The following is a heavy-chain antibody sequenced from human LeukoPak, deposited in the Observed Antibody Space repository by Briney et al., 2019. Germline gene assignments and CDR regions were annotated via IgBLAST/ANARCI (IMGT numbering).Heavy chain of an antibody. CDR2: ISAYNGNT. CDR3: ARDRDRDSQWLVLYYYYGMDV. CDR1: GYTFTSYG. D-gene: IGHD6-19*01. J-gene: IGHJ6*02. Sequence: ASVKVSCKASGYTFTSYGIRWVRQAPGQGLEWMGWISAYNGNTNYAQKLQGRVTMTTGTSTSTAYMELRSLRSDDTAVYYCARDRDRDSQWLVLYYYYGMDVWGQGTTVTVSS. V-gene: IGHV1-18*01.